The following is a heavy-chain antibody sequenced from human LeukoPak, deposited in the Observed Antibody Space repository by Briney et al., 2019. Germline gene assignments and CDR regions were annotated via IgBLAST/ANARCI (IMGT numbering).Heavy chain of an antibody. J-gene: IGHJ4*02. Sequence: SETLSLTCTVSGGSVNSYYWGWIRQPPGKGLEWIGYIYNSGSTNYNPSPKSRVAISVDTSKNQISLKLSSVTAADTAVYYCARHEAAALSSLDYWGQGTLVTASS. D-gene: IGHD6-13*01. V-gene: IGHV4-59*08. CDR1: GGSVNSYY. CDR3: ARHEAAALSSLDY. CDR2: IYNSGST.